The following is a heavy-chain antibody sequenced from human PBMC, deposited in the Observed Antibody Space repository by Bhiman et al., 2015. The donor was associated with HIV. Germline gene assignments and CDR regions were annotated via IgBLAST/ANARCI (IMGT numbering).Heavy chain of an antibody. CDR1: GFTFSAYP. Sequence: QVHLVESGGDVVQPGRSLRLSCAASGFTFSAYPMHWVRQAPGKGLEWVAVISYDENNKFYTDSVKGRFTISRDNSKNTLYLQMNSLRTEDTAVYYCARVRVDTAMEPFDYWGQGTLVTVSS. V-gene: IGHV3-30-3*01. D-gene: IGHD5-18*01. CDR3: ARVRVDTAMEPFDY. J-gene: IGHJ4*02. CDR2: ISYDENNK.